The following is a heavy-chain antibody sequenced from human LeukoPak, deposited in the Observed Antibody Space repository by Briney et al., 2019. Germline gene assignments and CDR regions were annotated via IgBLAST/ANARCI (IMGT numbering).Heavy chain of an antibody. J-gene: IGHJ3*01. D-gene: IGHD6-13*01. CDR1: GFTFSSNY. CDR3: ARAPIDSNSWYQAFDL. V-gene: IGHV3-53*01. CDR2: VYSGGST. Sequence: GGSLRLSCAASGFTFSSNYMSWVRQAPGKGLEWVSVVYSGGSTYYADSVKGRFTISRDNSKNTLYLQMNSLRAEDTAVYYCARAPIDSNSWYQAFDLWGQGTMVTVSS.